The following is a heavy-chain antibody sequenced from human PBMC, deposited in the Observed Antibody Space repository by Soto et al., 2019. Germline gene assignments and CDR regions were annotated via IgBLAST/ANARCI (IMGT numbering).Heavy chain of an antibody. V-gene: IGHV5-51*01. J-gene: IGHJ3*02. CDR2: IYPGDSDT. Sequence: GESLKISCKGSGYSFTSYWIGWVRQMPGKGLEWMGIIYPGDSDTRYSPSFQGQVTISADKSISTAYLQWSSLKASDTAMYYCARLGAGGYFDWLLSAHAFDIWGQGTMVTVSS. CDR1: GYSFTSYW. CDR3: ARLGAGGYFDWLLSAHAFDI. D-gene: IGHD3-9*01.